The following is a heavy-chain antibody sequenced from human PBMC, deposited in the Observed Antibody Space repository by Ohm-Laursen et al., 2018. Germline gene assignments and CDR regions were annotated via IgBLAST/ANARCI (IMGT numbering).Heavy chain of an antibody. CDR2: IYYTGSS. J-gene: IGHJ4*02. V-gene: IGHV4-59*01. D-gene: IGHD6-13*01. CDR3: ARGPSGSTYSNSWYWFDC. Sequence: SETLSLTCIVSGGSISNYYWSWIRQPPGQGLEWIGNIYYTGSSNYNPSLKTRVTISVDTSKNQFSLKLSSVTAADTAVYYCARGPSGSTYSNSWYWFDCWGQGTLVTVSS. CDR1: GGSISNYY.